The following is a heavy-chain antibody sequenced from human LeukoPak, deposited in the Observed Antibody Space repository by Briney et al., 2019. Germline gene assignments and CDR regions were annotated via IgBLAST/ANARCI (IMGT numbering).Heavy chain of an antibody. Sequence: SGPALVQPTQILTLSCIFSLFSLSTSGMRVIWIRQPPGKALEWLSRIDWDDDKFYRTSLKARLTISKDTSKNQVVLTLTNMDPVDTATYYCARTPYCGGDCYVDYWGQGTPVTVSS. J-gene: IGHJ4*02. CDR1: LFSLSTSGMR. CDR3: ARTPYCGGDCYVDY. V-gene: IGHV2-70*04. D-gene: IGHD2-21*02. CDR2: IDWDDDK.